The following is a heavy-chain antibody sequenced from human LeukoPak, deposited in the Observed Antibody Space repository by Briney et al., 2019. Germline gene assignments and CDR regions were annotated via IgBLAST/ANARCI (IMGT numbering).Heavy chain of an antibody. Sequence: PSETLSLTCPGSGGSVSSSRYYWGWIRQPPGKWLARIGSIYYTGSTYYNPSLKSRVTISVDTSKNQFSLKLSSVTAADTAVYYCARQDYGGNSGWFDPWGQGTLVTVSS. D-gene: IGHD4-23*01. V-gene: IGHV4-39*01. CDR1: GGSVSSSRYY. CDR3: ARQDYGGNSGWFDP. CDR2: IYYTGST. J-gene: IGHJ5*02.